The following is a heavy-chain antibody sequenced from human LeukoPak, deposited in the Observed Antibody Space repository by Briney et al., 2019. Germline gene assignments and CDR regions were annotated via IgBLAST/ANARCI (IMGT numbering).Heavy chain of an antibody. V-gene: IGHV3-23*01. J-gene: IGHJ4*02. CDR2: ISSNGDRT. CDR1: GFTFSNYA. Sequence: GSLRLSCAASGFTFSNYAMTWVRQAPGRGLEWVSVISSNGDRTYYADTVKGRFTMSRDNSKNTLYLQMNSLRAEDTALYYCAENWNCYFWGQGTLVTVSS. CDR3: AENWNCYF. D-gene: IGHD1-7*01.